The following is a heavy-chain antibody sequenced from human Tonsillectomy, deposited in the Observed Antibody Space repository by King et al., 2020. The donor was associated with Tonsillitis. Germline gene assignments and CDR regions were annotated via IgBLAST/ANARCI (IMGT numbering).Heavy chain of an antibody. V-gene: IGHV3-23*04. D-gene: IGHD1-26*01. CDR3: SKELGDEVGDGFDI. Sequence: VQLVESGGGLVQPGGSLRLSCAASGFPFNNYAMSWVRQPPGKGLEWVSAIRCSGGSTYYEDSGKGRVTISRDNSKNTQYLQMNSLRVEDTAIYYCSKELGDEVGDGFDIWGQGTMVTVSS. CDR1: GFPFNNYA. J-gene: IGHJ3*02. CDR2: IRCSGGST.